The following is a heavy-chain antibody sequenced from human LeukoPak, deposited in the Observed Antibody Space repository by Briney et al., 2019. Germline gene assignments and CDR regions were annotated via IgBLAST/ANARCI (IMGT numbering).Heavy chain of an antibody. CDR3: AKEGLVNFYYFDY. CDR2: ISGSGDST. D-gene: IGHD1-26*01. CDR1: GFTFSSYA. J-gene: IGHJ4*02. V-gene: IGHV3-23*01. Sequence: GGSLRLSCAASGFTFSSYAMSWVRQAPGRGLEWVSTISGSGDSTYYADSAKGRFTIFRDNSKNTLYLQMNSLRAADTAVYYCAKEGLVNFYYFDYWGQGTLVTVSS.